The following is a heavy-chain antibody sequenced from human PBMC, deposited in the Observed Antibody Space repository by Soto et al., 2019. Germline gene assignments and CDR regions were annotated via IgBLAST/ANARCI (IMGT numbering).Heavy chain of an antibody. CDR1: GVTFSAYA. CDR2: ISGAGTRT. D-gene: IGHD3-9*01. V-gene: IGHV3-23*01. Sequence: GGSLRLSCAASGVTFSAYAMSWVRQAPGKGLEWVSAISGAGTRTYYADSVKGRFSISRDNSKNTLYLQMNSLRADDTAIYYCAKERYYDILTGPENDYYYYGMDVWGQGTTVTVSS. J-gene: IGHJ6*02. CDR3: AKERYYDILTGPENDYYYYGMDV.